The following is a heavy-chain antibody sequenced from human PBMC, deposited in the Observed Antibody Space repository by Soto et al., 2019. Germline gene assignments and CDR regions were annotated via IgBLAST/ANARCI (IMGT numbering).Heavy chain of an antibody. CDR2: IKSKTDGGTT. Sequence: GGSLRLSCAASGSTFSNAWMNWVRQAPGKGLEWVGRIKSKTDGGTTDYAAPVKGRFTISRDDSKNTLYLQMNSLKTEDTAVYYCTTDYLLWFGELNYYGMDVWGQGTTVTVSS. V-gene: IGHV3-15*07. D-gene: IGHD3-10*01. CDR1: GSTFSNAW. J-gene: IGHJ6*02. CDR3: TTDYLLWFGELNYYGMDV.